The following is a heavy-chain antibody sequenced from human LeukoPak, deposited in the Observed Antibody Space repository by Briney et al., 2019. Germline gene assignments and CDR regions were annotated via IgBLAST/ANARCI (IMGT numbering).Heavy chain of an antibody. V-gene: IGHV3-48*01. Sequence: QAGGSLRLSCAASGFTFSDHIMNWVRQLPGKSLEWVAYVSGSGSTVYYADSVKGRFTISRGNGKSSLYLQMNSLRVEDTALYYCVRQFASWGQGTLVTVSS. CDR2: VSGSGSTV. CDR3: VRQFAS. J-gene: IGHJ4*02. CDR1: GFTFSDHI.